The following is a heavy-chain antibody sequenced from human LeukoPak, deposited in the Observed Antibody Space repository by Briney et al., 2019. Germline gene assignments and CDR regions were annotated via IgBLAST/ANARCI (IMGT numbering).Heavy chain of an antibody. J-gene: IGHJ4*02. CDR3: ARRSGSYWD. CDR2: ILGDGSAS. D-gene: IGHD1-26*01. Sequence: GGSLRLSCTASGFTFRNHVMAWVRQTPGKGLEWVSSILGDGSASFYSDSVKGRFTISRDNAKNSLYLQMNSLRDEDTAVYYCARRSGSYWDWGQGTLVTVSS. V-gene: IGHV3-48*02. CDR1: GFTFRNHV.